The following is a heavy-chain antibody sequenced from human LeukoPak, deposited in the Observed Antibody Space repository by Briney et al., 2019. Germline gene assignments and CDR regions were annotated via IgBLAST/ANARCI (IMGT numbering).Heavy chain of an antibody. V-gene: IGHV1-2*02. CDR3: ARANALYCSSTSCLFDY. D-gene: IGHD2-2*01. Sequence: ASVKVSCKASGYTFTGYYMHWVRQAPGQGLEWMAWINPNSGGTYYAQNFHDRITMARDTSISAAYMELSRLRSDDTAIYYCARANALYCSSTSCLFDYWGQGTLVTVSS. CDR1: GYTFTGYY. CDR2: INPNSGGT. J-gene: IGHJ4*02.